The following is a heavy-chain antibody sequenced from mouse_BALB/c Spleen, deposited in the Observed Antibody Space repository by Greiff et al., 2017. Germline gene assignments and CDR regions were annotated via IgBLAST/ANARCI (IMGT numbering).Heavy chain of an antibody. CDR3: ARSTSDGYYVDY. V-gene: IGHV5-17*02. D-gene: IGHD2-3*01. CDR2: ISSGSSTI. Sequence: EVKLVESGGGLVQPGGSRKLSCAASGFTFSSFGMHWVRQAPEKGLEWVAYISSGSSTIYYADTVKGLFTISRDNPKNTLFLQMTSLRSEDTAMYYCARSTSDGYYVDYWGQGTTLTVSS. J-gene: IGHJ2*01. CDR1: GFTFSSFG.